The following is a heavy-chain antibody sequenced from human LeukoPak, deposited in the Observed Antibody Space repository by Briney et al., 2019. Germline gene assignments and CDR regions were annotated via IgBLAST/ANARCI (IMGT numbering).Heavy chain of an antibody. V-gene: IGHV1-18*01. CDR1: GYTFTSYG. CDR2: ISAYNGNT. CDR3: ARDLNPWLVLPNEYFQH. J-gene: IGHJ1*01. Sequence: ASVKVSCKASGYTFTSYGISWVRQAPGQGLEWMGWISAYNGNTNYAQKLQGRVTMTTDTSTSTAYMELRSLRPDDTAVYYCARDLNPWLVLPNEYFQHWGQGTLVTVSS. D-gene: IGHD6-19*01.